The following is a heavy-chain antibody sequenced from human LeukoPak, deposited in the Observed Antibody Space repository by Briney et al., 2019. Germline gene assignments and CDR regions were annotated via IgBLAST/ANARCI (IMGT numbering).Heavy chain of an antibody. CDR1: GGSFSGYY. V-gene: IGHV4-34*01. Sequence: SETLSLTCAVYGGSFSGYYWSWIRQPPGKGLEWIGEINHSGSTNYNPSLKSRVTISVDTSKNQFSLKLSSVTAADTAVYYCARERGRGYSYGYEAPNWGQGTLVTVSS. J-gene: IGHJ4*02. CDR3: ARERGRGYSYGYEAPN. CDR2: INHSGST. D-gene: IGHD5-18*01.